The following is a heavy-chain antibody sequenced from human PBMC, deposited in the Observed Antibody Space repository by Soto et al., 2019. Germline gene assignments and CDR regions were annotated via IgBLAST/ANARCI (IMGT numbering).Heavy chain of an antibody. CDR2: ISYDGSNK. CDR3: ANDRGIAPSYYHGMDV. CDR1: GFTFSSYG. D-gene: IGHD1-26*01. J-gene: IGHJ6*02. Sequence: GGSLRLSCAASGFTFSSYGMHWVRQAPGKGLEWVAVISYDGSNKYYADSVKGRFTISRDNSKNTLYLQMNSLRAEDTAVYYCANDRGIAPSYYHGMDVWGQGTTVTVSS. V-gene: IGHV3-30*18.